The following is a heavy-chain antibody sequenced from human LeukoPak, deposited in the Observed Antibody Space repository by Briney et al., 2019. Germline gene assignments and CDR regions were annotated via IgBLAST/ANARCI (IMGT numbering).Heavy chain of an antibody. CDR3: ASGYYYDSSGFNDAFDI. CDR2: ISSSSSYI. D-gene: IGHD3-22*01. CDR1: GFTFSSYS. Sequence: PGGSLRLSCAASGFTFSSYSMNWVRQAPGKGLEWVSSISSSSSYIYYADSVKGRFTISRDNAKNSLYLQMNSLRAEDTAVYYCASGYYYDSSGFNDAFDIWGQGTMVTVSS. J-gene: IGHJ3*02. V-gene: IGHV3-21*01.